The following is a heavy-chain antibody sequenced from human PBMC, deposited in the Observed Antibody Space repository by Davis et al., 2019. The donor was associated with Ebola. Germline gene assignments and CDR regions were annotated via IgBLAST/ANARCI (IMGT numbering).Heavy chain of an antibody. D-gene: IGHD5-18*01. V-gene: IGHV1-69*04. Sequence: AASVKVSCKASGGTFSSYAISWVRQAPGQGLEWMGRFIPILGIANYAQKFQGRVTITADKSTSTAYMELSSLRSEDTAVYYCARRGPLRIQLWGLSGFDYWGQGTLVTVSS. CDR3: ARRGPLRIQLWGLSGFDY. CDR2: FIPILGIA. CDR1: GGTFSSYA. J-gene: IGHJ4*02.